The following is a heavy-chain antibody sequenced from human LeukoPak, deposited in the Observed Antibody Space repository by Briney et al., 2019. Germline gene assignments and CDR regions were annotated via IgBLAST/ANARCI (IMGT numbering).Heavy chain of an antibody. CDR1: GFTFSDYY. Sequence: GGSLRLSCAASGFTFSDYYMSWIRQAPGKGLEWVSYISSSGSTLYYADSVKGRFTISRDNSKNTLYLQMNSLRAEDTAVYYCAKVSVLEWFHIEGGAAFDIWGQGTMVTVSS. D-gene: IGHD3-3*01. V-gene: IGHV3-11*01. CDR3: AKVSVLEWFHIEGGAAFDI. CDR2: ISSSGSTL. J-gene: IGHJ3*02.